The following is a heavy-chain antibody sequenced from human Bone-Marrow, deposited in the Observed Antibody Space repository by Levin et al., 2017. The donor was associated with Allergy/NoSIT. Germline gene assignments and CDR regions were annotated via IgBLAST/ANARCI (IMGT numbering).Heavy chain of an antibody. Sequence: LSLPCAASGFTVNTNYLSWVRQAPGKGLEWVSVMFVAGTTYYADSVKGRFTISRDKSTNTLYLQMNSLRVEDTAVYFCARGTAGYNSAYDYWGQGTLVTVSS. CDR3: ARGTAGYNSAYDY. J-gene: IGHJ4*02. CDR2: MFVAGTT. D-gene: IGHD5-18*01. CDR1: GFTVNTNY. V-gene: IGHV3-53*01.